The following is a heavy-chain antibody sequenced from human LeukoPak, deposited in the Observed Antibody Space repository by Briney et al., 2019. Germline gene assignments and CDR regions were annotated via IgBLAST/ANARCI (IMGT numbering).Heavy chain of an antibody. CDR2: INPNSGGT. Sequence: ASVKVSCKASGYTFTGYYMHWVRQAPGQGLEWMGRINPNSGGTNYAQKFQGRVTMTRDTSISIAYMELSRLRSDDTAVYYCARGGAYDFWSGYDNWFDPWGQGTLVTVSS. CDR3: ARGGAYDFWSGYDNWFDP. D-gene: IGHD3-3*01. J-gene: IGHJ5*02. CDR1: GYTFTGYY. V-gene: IGHV1-2*06.